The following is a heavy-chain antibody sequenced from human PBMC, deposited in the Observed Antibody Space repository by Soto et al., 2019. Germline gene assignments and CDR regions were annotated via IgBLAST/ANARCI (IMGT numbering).Heavy chain of an antibody. J-gene: IGHJ1*01. CDR3: ANYYDTSGYPHGFFQH. V-gene: IGHV3-23*01. CDR2: IGGRDDNT. D-gene: IGHD3-22*01. Sequence: EVQLLESGGGLVQPGGSLRLSCAASGVTFSNYAMSWVRQAPGKGLEWVSSIGGRDDNTSYAESVEGRFTISRDFSKNALYLHMNSLRVDDTAIYYCANYYDTSGYPHGFFQHWGQGTLVTVSS. CDR1: GVTFSNYA.